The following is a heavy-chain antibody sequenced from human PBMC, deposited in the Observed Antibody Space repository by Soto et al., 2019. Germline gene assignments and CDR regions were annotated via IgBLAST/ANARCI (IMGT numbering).Heavy chain of an antibody. D-gene: IGHD1-26*01. CDR1: GFTFRNYW. V-gene: IGHV3-74*01. Sequence: EVLLVESGGGLVQPGGSLRLSCATSGFTFRNYWMHWVRQAPGKGLVWVSRINLEGTTTHYADSVKGRFTISKDNAKNTLYLQVNSLGVEDTAVYRCATGGHGKYYFVFWGQGTLVSVSS. CDR2: INLEGTTT. J-gene: IGHJ4*02. CDR3: ATGGHGKYYFVF.